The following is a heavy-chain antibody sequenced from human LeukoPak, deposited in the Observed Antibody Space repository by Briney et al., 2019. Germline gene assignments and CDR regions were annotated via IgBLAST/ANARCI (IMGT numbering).Heavy chain of an antibody. CDR1: GGSFSGYY. V-gene: IGHV4-34*01. CDR2: INHSGST. J-gene: IGHJ5*02. Sequence: SETLSLTCAVYGGSFSGYYWSWIRQPPGKGLEWIGEINHSGSTNYNPSLKSRVTISVDPSKNQFSLKLSSVTAADTAVYYCARPRRRYYYGSGSPFDPWGQGTLVTVSS. D-gene: IGHD3-10*01. CDR3: ARPRRRYYYGSGSPFDP.